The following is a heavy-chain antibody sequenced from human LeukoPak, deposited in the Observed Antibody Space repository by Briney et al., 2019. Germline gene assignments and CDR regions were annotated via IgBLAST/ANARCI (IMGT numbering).Heavy chain of an antibody. CDR3: TRRPYDYYDSSGDAFDI. D-gene: IGHD3-22*01. V-gene: IGHV3-66*04. CDR2: IYSGGGT. CDR1: GFTVNNNY. J-gene: IGHJ3*02. Sequence: RTGGSLRLSCAASGFTVNNNYMSWVRQAPGKGLEWVSVIYSGGGTYYADSVKGRFTISRDNSKNTLYLQMNSLRAEDTAVYYCTRRPYDYYDSSGDAFDIWGQGTMVTVSS.